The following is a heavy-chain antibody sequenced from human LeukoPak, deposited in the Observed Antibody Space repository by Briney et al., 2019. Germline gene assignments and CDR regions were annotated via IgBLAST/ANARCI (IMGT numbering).Heavy chain of an antibody. CDR3: ASTSGITGTANNWFDP. D-gene: IGHD1-7*01. CDR1: GYSFTSYW. Sequence: GESLKISCKGSGYSFTSYWIGWVRQMPGKGLEWMGIIYPGDSDTRYSPSFQGQVTISADKSISTAYLQWGSLKASDTAMYYCASTSGITGTANNWFDPWGQGTLVTVSS. CDR2: IYPGDSDT. V-gene: IGHV5-51*01. J-gene: IGHJ5*02.